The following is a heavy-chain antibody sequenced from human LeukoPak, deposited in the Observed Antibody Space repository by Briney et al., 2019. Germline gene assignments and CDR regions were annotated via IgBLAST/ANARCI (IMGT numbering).Heavy chain of an antibody. CDR2: INHSGST. CDR3: ARGRGDSRGTSFDY. V-gene: IGHV4-34*01. D-gene: IGHD3-22*01. J-gene: IGHJ4*02. Sequence: SETLSLTCAVYGGSFSGYYWSWIRQPPGKGLEWIGEINHSGSTNYNPSLKSRVTISVDTSKKQFSLKLNSVTAAETAVYYCARGRGDSRGTSFDYWGQGTLVTVSS. CDR1: GGSFSGYY.